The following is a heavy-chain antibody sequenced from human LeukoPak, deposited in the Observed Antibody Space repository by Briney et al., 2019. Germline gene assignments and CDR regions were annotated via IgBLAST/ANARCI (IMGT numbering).Heavy chain of an antibody. CDR2: VNRNGGST. Sequence: PGGSLRLSCAASGFTFDDYGMSWVRHAPGKGLEWISGVNRNGGSTGYADSVKGRFTISSDNAKNSLYLQMNSLRAEDTALYYCVRDRCSSTSCQDSPNWFDPWGQGTLVTVSS. J-gene: IGHJ5*02. V-gene: IGHV3-20*04. D-gene: IGHD2-2*01. CDR1: GFTFDDYG. CDR3: VRDRCSSTSCQDSPNWFDP.